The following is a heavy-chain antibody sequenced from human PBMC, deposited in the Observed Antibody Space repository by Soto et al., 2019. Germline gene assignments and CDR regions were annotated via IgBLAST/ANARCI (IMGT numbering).Heavy chain of an antibody. J-gene: IGHJ3*02. CDR1: GGSISSYY. Sequence: SETLSLTCTVSGGSISSYYWSWIRQPPGKGLEWIGYIYYSGSTNYNPSLKSRVTISVDTSKNQFSLKLSSVTAADTAVYYCARDTMTTGRAFDIWGQGTMVTV. V-gene: IGHV4-59*01. CDR3: ARDTMTTGRAFDI. CDR2: IYYSGST. D-gene: IGHD4-17*01.